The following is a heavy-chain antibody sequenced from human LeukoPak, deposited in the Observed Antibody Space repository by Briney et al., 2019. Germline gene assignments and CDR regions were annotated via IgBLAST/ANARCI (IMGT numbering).Heavy chain of an antibody. V-gene: IGHV3-74*01. CDR2: IDEHGSTT. CDR1: GFTFSSYA. D-gene: IGHD3-10*01. J-gene: IGHJ4*02. Sequence: GGSLRLSCAASGFTFSSYAMSWVRQAPARGLEWVSRIDEHGSTTDYADSVEGRFTIYRDNAKNTLYLQMNSLRVEDTAVYYCARDVAGSGSHWGQGTLVTVSS. CDR3: ARDVAGSGSH.